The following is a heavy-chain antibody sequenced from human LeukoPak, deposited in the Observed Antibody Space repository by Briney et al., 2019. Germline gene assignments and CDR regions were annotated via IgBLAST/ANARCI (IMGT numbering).Heavy chain of an antibody. CDR2: ITASSTAI. CDR1: GFTFNTYT. J-gene: IGHJ5*02. CDR3: ARDTGYSGYVEEAWFDP. Sequence: GGSLRLSCAASGFTFNTYTMNWVRQAPGKGLEWVSSITASSTAIYSADSVKGRFTISRDNAKNSLYLQMNSLRAEDTAVYYCARDTGYSGYVEEAWFDPWGQGTLVTVSS. D-gene: IGHD5-12*01. V-gene: IGHV3-21*01.